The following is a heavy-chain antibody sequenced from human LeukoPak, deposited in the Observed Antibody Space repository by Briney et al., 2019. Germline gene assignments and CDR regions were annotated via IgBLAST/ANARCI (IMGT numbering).Heavy chain of an antibody. D-gene: IGHD6-13*01. J-gene: IGHJ3*02. Sequence: GGSLRLSCAASGFTFSIVWMSWVSQAPGKGLEWVANVKQDGSDKSCADSVKGRFTISRDNAKNSMFLQMNSLRAEDTAVYYCARVRQQLGRAIDIWGQGTMVTVSS. V-gene: IGHV3-7*01. CDR1: GFTFSIVW. CDR2: VKQDGSDK. CDR3: ARVRQQLGRAIDI.